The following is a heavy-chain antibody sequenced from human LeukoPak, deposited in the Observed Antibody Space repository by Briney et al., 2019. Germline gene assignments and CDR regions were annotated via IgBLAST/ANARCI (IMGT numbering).Heavy chain of an antibody. Sequence: GGSLRLSCAASGFTFSSYAMHWVRQAPGKGLEWVAVISYDGSNKYYADSVKGRFTISRDNSKNTLYLQMNSLRAEDTAVYYCARDPMDYSNYYYYYYMDVWGKGTTVTVSS. V-gene: IGHV3-30*04. CDR2: ISYDGSNK. D-gene: IGHD4-11*01. J-gene: IGHJ6*03. CDR3: ARDPMDYSNYYYYYYMDV. CDR1: GFTFSSYA.